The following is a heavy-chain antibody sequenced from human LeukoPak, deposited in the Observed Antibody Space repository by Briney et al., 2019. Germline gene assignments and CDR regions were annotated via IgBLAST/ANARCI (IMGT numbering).Heavy chain of an antibody. Sequence: PSQTLSLTCTVSGGSTSSGGYYWSWIRQHPGEGLEWIGYIYYTGTTYYNPSLKSRLTISVDTSKNQFSLKLSPVTAADTAVYYCARSGAAWKPPTYFQDWGQGTLVTVSS. V-gene: IGHV4-31*03. J-gene: IGHJ1*01. CDR1: GGSTSSGGYY. D-gene: IGHD1-1*01. CDR3: ARSGAAWKPPTYFQD. CDR2: IYYTGTT.